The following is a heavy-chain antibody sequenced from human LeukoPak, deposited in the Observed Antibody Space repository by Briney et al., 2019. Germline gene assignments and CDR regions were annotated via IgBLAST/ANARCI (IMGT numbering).Heavy chain of an antibody. V-gene: IGHV4-39*07. CDR1: GDSITSTSYY. Sequence: PSETLSLTCTVSGDSITSTSYYWGWIRQPPGKGLEWIWNIYFSGNTFYNPSLKSRVTISADTSKNQFSLTVTSVTAADTAVYYCVTLAYRDDYWGQGTLVTVSS. D-gene: IGHD2-21*01. CDR3: VTLAYRDDY. J-gene: IGHJ4*02. CDR2: IYFSGNT.